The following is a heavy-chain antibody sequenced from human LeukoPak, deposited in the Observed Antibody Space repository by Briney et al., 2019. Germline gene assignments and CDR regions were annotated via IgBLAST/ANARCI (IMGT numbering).Heavy chain of an antibody. J-gene: IGHJ4*02. V-gene: IGHV3-30*02. CDR3: AKDAGVVVIANFFDY. Sequence: PGGSLRLSCAASGFTFSSYGMHWVRQAPGKGLEWVAVIWYDGSNKYYADSVKGRFTISRDNSKNTLYLQMNSLRAEDTAVYYCAKDAGVVVIANFFDYWGQGTLVTVSS. CDR1: GFTFSSYG. D-gene: IGHD3-22*01. CDR2: IWYDGSNK.